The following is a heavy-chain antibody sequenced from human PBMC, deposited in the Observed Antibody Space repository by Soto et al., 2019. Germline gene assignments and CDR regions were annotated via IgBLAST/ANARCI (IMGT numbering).Heavy chain of an antibody. CDR1: GYSISSGYY. J-gene: IGHJ4*02. CDR3: AMRDYGEPPYSFES. Sequence: SETLSLTCAVSGYSISSGYYWGWIRQPPGRGPEWIASIYDSGSTYYNLSLKSRVTISLDTSKSQFSLKLSSVADADTAMYYCAMRDYGEPPYSFESWGQGTLVTVS. V-gene: IGHV4-38-2*01. D-gene: IGHD1-26*01. CDR2: IYDSGST.